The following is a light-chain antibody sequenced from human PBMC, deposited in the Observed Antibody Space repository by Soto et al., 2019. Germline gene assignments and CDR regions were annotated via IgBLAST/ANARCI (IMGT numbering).Light chain of an antibody. CDR1: QSVNSN. V-gene: IGKV3-15*01. CDR2: GAS. J-gene: IGKJ1*01. CDR3: QQYNNWLWT. Sequence: EIVMTQSPATLSVSPGERATLSCRASQSVNSNLVWYQQKPGQAPRLLISGASTRATGIPGRFSGSGYGTAFTLTISSLQSEDFAVYYCQQYNNWLWTFGQGTKVEIK.